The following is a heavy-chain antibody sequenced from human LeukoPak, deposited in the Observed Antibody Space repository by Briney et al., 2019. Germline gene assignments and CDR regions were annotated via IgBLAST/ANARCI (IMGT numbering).Heavy chain of an antibody. V-gene: IGHV4-31*03. D-gene: IGHD6-19*01. Sequence: SDTLSLTCTVSGGSISSGGYYWSWIRQHPGKGLEWIGYIYYSGSTYYKPSLKSRATISVDTSKNQFSLRLSSVTAADTALYYCARHRSGWSYYFDYWGQGTLVTVSS. CDR1: GGSISSGGYY. CDR2: IYYSGST. CDR3: ARHRSGWSYYFDY. J-gene: IGHJ4*02.